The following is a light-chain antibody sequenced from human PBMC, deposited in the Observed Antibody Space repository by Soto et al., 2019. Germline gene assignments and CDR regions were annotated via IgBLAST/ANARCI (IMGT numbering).Light chain of an antibody. CDR1: QNVSHN. V-gene: IGKV3D-15*01. Sequence: IGLTQSPGTLSLSPGERAXXSSXASQNVSHNYLDGYQQKPGKAPRXXTDGATSGATGIPARFSGSGSGTEFTLTSSSLQSEDFAVYYCQQYKNGPWTFGQGTKVDIK. CDR3: QQYKNGPWT. CDR2: GAT. J-gene: IGKJ1*01.